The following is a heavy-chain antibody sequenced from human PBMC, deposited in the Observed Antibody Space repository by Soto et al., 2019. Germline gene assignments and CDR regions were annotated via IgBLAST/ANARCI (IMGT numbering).Heavy chain of an antibody. V-gene: IGHV4-59*01. J-gene: IGHJ4*02. CDR3: ARDDLDSTDTAMVDFDY. Sequence: ETLSLTCTVSGGSISSYYWSWIRQPPGKGLEWIGYIYYSGSTNYNPSLKSRVTISVDTSKNQFSLKLSSVTAADTAVYYCARDDLDSTDTAMVDFDYWGQGTLVTVSS. CDR2: IYYSGST. D-gene: IGHD5-18*01. CDR1: GGSISSYY.